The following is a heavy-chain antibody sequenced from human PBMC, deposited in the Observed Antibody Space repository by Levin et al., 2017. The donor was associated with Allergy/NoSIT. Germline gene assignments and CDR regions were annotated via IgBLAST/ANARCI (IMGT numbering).Heavy chain of an antibody. CDR1: GFTFSTYA. J-gene: IGHJ5*02. Sequence: PGESLKISCVSSGFTFSTYAMHWVRQAPGKGLEWVAGISSDGRNKYYADSVKGRFTISRDNSKNTLYLLMNSLRAEDTAVYYCARDLSWFDPWGQGTLVTVSS. CDR3: ARDLSWFDP. V-gene: IGHV3-30*04. CDR2: ISSDGRNK.